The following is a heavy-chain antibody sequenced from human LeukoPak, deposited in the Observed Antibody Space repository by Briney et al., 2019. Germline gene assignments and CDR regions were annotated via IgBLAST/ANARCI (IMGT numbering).Heavy chain of an antibody. CDR2: ISDSGSTT. CDR1: GFTFSSYA. CDR3: ASRQGLGWHYVN. J-gene: IGHJ4*02. D-gene: IGHD3-10*02. Sequence: GGSLRLSCVDSGFTFSSYAMSWARQVPGKGLYWVSGISDSGSTTYYADSVKGRFTISRDNSKNTLYLQMNSLRAEDTAVYYCASRQGLGWHYVNWGQGTLATVSS. V-gene: IGHV3-23*01.